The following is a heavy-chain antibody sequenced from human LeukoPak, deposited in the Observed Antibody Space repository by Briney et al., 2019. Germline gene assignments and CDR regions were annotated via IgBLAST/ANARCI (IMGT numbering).Heavy chain of an antibody. CDR1: GFAFSAYA. D-gene: IGHD6-19*01. CDR2: IGSDNKP. J-gene: IGHJ6*02. CDR3: ARDWAV. V-gene: IGHV3-23*01. Sequence: GGSLRLSCEASGFAFSAYAMTWVRQAPRKGLEWVSSIGSDNKPHYSESVKGRFAISRDNSKNTLYLQMNSLRAEDTAVYYCARDWAVWGQGTAVTVSS.